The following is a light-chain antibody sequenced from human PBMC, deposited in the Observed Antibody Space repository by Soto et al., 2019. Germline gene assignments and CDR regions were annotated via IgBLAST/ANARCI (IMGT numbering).Light chain of an antibody. CDR2: DVS. V-gene: IGKV1-33*01. CDR3: QQFESLPL. CDR1: QDIRNH. J-gene: IGKJ4*01. Sequence: DIQMTQSPSSLSASIGERFFITFPASQDIRNHLNWYQQQPGEAPKLLIYDVSSLETGVPSRFSGSGSGTDFSFTISSLQPEDIGTYYCQQFESLPLFGGGTKVDIK.